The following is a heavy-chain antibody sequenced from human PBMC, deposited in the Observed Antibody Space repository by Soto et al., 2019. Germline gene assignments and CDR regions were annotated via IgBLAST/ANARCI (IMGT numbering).Heavy chain of an antibody. D-gene: IGHD5-18*01. CDR3: HGTAMAPENYYYYGMDV. J-gene: IGHJ6*02. Sequence: GASVKVSCKASGYTFTGYYMHWVRQAPGQGLEWMGWINPNSGGTNYAQKFQGRVTMTRDTSISTAYMELSRLRSDDTAVYYCHGTAMAPENYYYYGMDVWGQGTTVTVSS. CDR2: INPNSGGT. V-gene: IGHV1-2*02. CDR1: GYTFTGYY.